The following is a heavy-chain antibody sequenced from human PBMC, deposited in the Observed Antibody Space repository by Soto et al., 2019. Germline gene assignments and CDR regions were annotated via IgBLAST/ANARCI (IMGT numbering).Heavy chain of an antibody. J-gene: IGHJ4*02. Sequence: GGSLRLSCAASGFTFSSYAMHWVRQAPGKGMEWVAVISYDGSNKYYADSVKGRFTISRDNSKNTLYLQMNSLRAEDTAVYYCARDSSGWYYFDYWGQGTLVTVSS. V-gene: IGHV3-30*04. CDR2: ISYDGSNK. D-gene: IGHD6-19*01. CDR3: ARDSSGWYYFDY. CDR1: GFTFSSYA.